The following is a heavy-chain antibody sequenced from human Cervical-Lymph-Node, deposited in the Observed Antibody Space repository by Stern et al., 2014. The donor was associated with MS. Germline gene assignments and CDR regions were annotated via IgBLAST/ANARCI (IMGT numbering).Heavy chain of an antibody. V-gene: IGHV5-51*03. J-gene: IGHJ6*02. CDR1: GYTFSNYW. CDR2: IFPGDSDA. D-gene: IGHD6-13*01. CDR3: ARRKYSSSYYYYFGMDV. Sequence: VQLVESGAEVKKPGESLRISCKGYGYTFSNYWIGWVGQMPRKGLAGIGSIFPGDSDARYSPSFQGQITISADKSSNTAFLQWNSLKASDTAMYYCARRKYSSSYYYYFGMDVWGQGTTVTVSS.